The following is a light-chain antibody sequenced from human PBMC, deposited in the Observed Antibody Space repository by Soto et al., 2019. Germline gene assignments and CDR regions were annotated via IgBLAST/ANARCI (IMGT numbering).Light chain of an antibody. Sequence: EIVMTQSPATLSVSPGERATLSCRASQSVSNNLAWYQQKPGQAPRLLIFDASTRATGIPARFSGSGSGTEFTLTISSLQSEDFAVYYCQQYNNWPPYTFGQGTKLEIK. J-gene: IGKJ2*01. CDR2: DAS. CDR1: QSVSNN. CDR3: QQYNNWPPYT. V-gene: IGKV3-15*01.